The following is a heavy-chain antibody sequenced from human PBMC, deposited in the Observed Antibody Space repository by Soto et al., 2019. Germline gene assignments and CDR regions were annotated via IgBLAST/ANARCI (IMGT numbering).Heavy chain of an antibody. CDR2: ISGGASDK. Sequence: EVQLVESGGRLVQPGGSLRLSCAASGFMFSAYWMSWVRQDPGKGLEWVATISGGASDKFYVDSVKGRFTISRDDSKNTLYLRMNSLRAEDTAVYYCVREDWHRFDSWGQGTLVTVSS. J-gene: IGHJ4*02. D-gene: IGHD2-21*01. V-gene: IGHV3-7*01. CDR3: VREDWHRFDS. CDR1: GFMFSAYW.